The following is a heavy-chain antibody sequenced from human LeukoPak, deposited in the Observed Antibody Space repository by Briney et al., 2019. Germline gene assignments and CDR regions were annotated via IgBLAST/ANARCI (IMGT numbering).Heavy chain of an antibody. J-gene: IGHJ6*02. Sequence: SVNVSFKASVGTFSSYAISWVRQAPEQGLEWMGRIILILGIANYGQKIQGRVTITADKSTSTAYMEMSSLRSEDTAVYYCARTRSGCSSTNCYPYDMDVWGQGTTISVSS. CDR1: VGTFSSYA. V-gene: IGHV1-69*04. CDR2: IILILGIA. D-gene: IGHD2-2*01. CDR3: ARTRSGCSSTNCYPYDMDV.